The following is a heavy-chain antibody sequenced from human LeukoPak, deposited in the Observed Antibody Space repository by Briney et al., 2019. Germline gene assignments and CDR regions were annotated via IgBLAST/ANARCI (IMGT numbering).Heavy chain of an antibody. V-gene: IGHV3-23*01. CDR3: AKDPHLSVGATTDY. CDR2: ISGSGGST. J-gene: IGHJ4*02. D-gene: IGHD1-26*01. CDR1: GFTFSSYA. Sequence: PGGSLRLSCAASGFTFSSYAMSWVRQAPGKGLEWVSAISGSGGSTYYADSVKGRFTISRDNSKNTLYLQMNSLRAEDTAVYYCAKDPHLSVGATTDYWGQGTLVTVSS.